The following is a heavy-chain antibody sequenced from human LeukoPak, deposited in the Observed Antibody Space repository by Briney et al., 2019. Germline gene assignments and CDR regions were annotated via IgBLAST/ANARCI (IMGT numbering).Heavy chain of an antibody. CDR1: GFTFSSYS. CDR2: ISSSSSYI. D-gene: IGHD6-19*01. V-gene: IGHV3-21*01. Sequence: TGGSLRLSCAASGFTFSSYSMNWVRQAPGKGLEWVSSISSSSSYIYYADSVKGRFTISRDNAKNSLYLQMNSLRAEDTAVYYCARDLAVADDYWGQGTLVTVSS. CDR3: ARDLAVADDY. J-gene: IGHJ4*02.